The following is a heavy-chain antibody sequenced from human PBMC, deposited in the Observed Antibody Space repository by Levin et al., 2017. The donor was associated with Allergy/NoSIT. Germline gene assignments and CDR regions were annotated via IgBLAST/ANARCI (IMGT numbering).Heavy chain of an antibody. Sequence: ASVKVSCKASGYTFTSYGISWVRQAPGQGLEWMGWISAYNGNTNYAQKLQGRVTMTTDTSTSTAYMELRSLRSDDTAVYYCARGGQLRYFDWLLNADHLTSDYWGQGTLVTVSS. CDR1: GYTFTSYG. D-gene: IGHD3-9*01. CDR2: ISAYNGNT. CDR3: ARGGQLRYFDWLLNADHLTSDY. J-gene: IGHJ4*02. V-gene: IGHV1-18*01.